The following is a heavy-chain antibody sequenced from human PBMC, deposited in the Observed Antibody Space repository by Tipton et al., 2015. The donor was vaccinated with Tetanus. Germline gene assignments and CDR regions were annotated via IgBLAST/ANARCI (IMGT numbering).Heavy chain of an antibody. CDR1: GFTVSDSY. Sequence: GSLRLSCAASGFTVSDSYISWVRQAPGKGLEWVSIIYNDDTTYYAASVEGRFTFSRDNSTNTLHLQMNNLRGEDTAVYYCARDRLAPYNSGTDSYYYYGMDVWGQGTTVTVSS. D-gene: IGHD3/OR15-3a*01. J-gene: IGHJ6*02. V-gene: IGHV3-53*01. CDR2: IYNDDTT. CDR3: ARDRLAPYNSGTDSYYYYGMDV.